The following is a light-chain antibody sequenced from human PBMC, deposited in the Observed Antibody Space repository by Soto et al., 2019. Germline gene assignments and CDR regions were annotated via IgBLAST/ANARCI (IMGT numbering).Light chain of an antibody. Sequence: DTQMTQSPSTLSASVGDRVTITFRASQSIGSWLAWYQQKPGKAPKLLIYKTSILESGVPSRFSGSGSGTEFTLSISSLQPDDFATYYCHQYNSYWTFGQGTKVDIK. V-gene: IGKV1-5*03. CDR3: HQYNSYWT. CDR2: KTS. J-gene: IGKJ1*01. CDR1: QSIGSW.